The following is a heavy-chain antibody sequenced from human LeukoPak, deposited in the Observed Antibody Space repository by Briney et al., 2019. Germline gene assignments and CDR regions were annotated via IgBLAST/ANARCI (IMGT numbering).Heavy chain of an antibody. D-gene: IGHD6-19*01. CDR3: ARGIEPSGFGEGY. J-gene: IGHJ4*02. Sequence: ASVKVSCKASGYTFTGYYMHWVRQAPGQGLEWMGWINPNSGGTNYTQKFQGRVTMTRDTSISTAYMELSSLRSEDTAVYYCARGIEPSGFGEGYWGQGTLVTVSS. CDR1: GYTFTGYY. V-gene: IGHV1-2*02. CDR2: INPNSGGT.